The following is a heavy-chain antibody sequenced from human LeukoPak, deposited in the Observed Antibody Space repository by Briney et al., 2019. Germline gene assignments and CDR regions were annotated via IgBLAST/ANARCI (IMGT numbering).Heavy chain of an antibody. D-gene: IGHD3-10*01. Sequence: PSETLSLTCTVSGGSISSSSYYWGWIRQPPGKGLEWIGSIYYSGSTYYNPSLKSRVTISVDTSKNQFSLKLSSVTAADTAVYYCARAVKGSGSYFALLFYYGMDVWGQGTTVTVSS. V-gene: IGHV4-39*07. CDR3: ARAVKGSGSYFALLFYYGMDV. CDR2: IYYSGST. CDR1: GGSISSSSYY. J-gene: IGHJ6*02.